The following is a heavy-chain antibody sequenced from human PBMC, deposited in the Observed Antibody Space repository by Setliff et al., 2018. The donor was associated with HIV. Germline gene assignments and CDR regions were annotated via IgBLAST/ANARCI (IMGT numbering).Heavy chain of an antibody. D-gene: IGHD3-22*01. CDR3: ARAAYGYDSSGYFFDY. CDR1: GGTFSSYA. J-gene: IGHJ4*02. V-gene: IGHV1-69*05. CDR2: IIPIFGTA. Sequence: SVKVSCKASGGTFSSYAISWVRQAPGQGLEWMGGIIPIFGTANCAQKFQGRVTITTDESTSTVYMELSSLRSEDTAVYYCARAAYGYDSSGYFFDYWGQGTLVTVSS.